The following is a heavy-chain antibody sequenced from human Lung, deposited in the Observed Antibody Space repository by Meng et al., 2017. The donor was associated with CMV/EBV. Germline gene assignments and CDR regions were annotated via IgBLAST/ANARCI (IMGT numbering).Heavy chain of an antibody. CDR2: IYYSGST. V-gene: IGHV4-59*01. CDR1: GGSISSYY. CDR3: AREPAAAGGDAFDI. D-gene: IGHD6-13*01. J-gene: IGHJ3*02. Sequence: SXTLSLXCTVSGGSISSYYWSWIRQPPGKGLEWIGYIYYSGSTNYNPSLKSRVTISVDTSKNQFSLKLSSVTAADTAVYYCAREPAAAGGDAFDIWCQGPM.